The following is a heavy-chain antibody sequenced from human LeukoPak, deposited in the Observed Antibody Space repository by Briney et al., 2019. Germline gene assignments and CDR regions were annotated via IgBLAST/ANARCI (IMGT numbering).Heavy chain of an antibody. Sequence: GGSLRLSCAASGFTFSSYWMHWVRQAPGKGLVWVSRINSDGSSTSYADSVKGRFTISRDNAKNTLYLQMNSLRAEDTAVYYCARAIPGYCTNGVCRYYFDYWGQGTLVTVSS. CDR1: GFTFSSYW. V-gene: IGHV3-74*01. CDR3: ARAIPGYCTNGVCRYYFDY. J-gene: IGHJ4*02. D-gene: IGHD2-8*01. CDR2: INSDGSST.